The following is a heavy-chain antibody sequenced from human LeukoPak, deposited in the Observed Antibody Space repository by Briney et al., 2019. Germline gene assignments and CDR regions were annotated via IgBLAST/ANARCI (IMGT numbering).Heavy chain of an antibody. J-gene: IGHJ6*02. CDR1: GYTFTGYY. V-gene: IGHV1-46*01. CDR3: AREGAYGDYYYYYGMDV. CDR2: INPSGGST. Sequence: ASVKVSCKASGYTFTGYYMHWVRQAPGQGLEWMGIINPSGGSTSYAQKFQGRVTMTRDTSTSTVYMELSSLRSEDTAVYYCAREGAYGDYYYYYGMDVWGQGTTVTVSS. D-gene: IGHD4-17*01.